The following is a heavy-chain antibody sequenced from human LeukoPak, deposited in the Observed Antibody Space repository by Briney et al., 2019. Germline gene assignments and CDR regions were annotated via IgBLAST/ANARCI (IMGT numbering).Heavy chain of an antibody. D-gene: IGHD2-15*01. J-gene: IGHJ4*02. V-gene: IGHV3-30-3*01. CDR3: ARDHRSRGFDY. CDR1: GFTFSSYA. CDR2: ISYDGSNK. Sequence: GGSLRLSCAASGFTFSSYAMHWVRQAPGKGLEWVAVISYDGSNKYYADSVKSRFTISRDNSKNTLYLQMNSLRAEDTAVYYCARDHRSRGFDYWGQGTLVTVSS.